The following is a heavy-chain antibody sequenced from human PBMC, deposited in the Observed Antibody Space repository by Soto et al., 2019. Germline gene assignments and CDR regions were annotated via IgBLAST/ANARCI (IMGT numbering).Heavy chain of an antibody. V-gene: IGHV1-69*13. Sequence: GASVKVSCKASGGTFSSYAISWVRQAPGQGLEWMGGIIPIFGTANYAQKFQGRVTITADESTSTAYMELSSLRSEDTAVYYCARDVDIVVVVAASAPYYYYYGMDVWGQGTTVTVSS. CDR3: ARDVDIVVVVAASAPYYYYYGMDV. CDR1: GGTFSSYA. J-gene: IGHJ6*02. CDR2: IIPIFGTA. D-gene: IGHD2-15*01.